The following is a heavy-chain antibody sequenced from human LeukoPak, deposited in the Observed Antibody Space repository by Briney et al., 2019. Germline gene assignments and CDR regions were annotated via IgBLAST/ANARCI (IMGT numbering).Heavy chain of an antibody. Sequence: GGSLRLSCVASGFTFSTYGMSWVRQAPGKGLEWVAAVSSTGSDTYYPDSLKGRFIISRDNSQNTVFLQMNSLRPEDTAFYFCAKDGPLLWFGPTDAWGQGILVTVSS. CDR3: AKDGPLLWFGPTDA. J-gene: IGHJ5*02. V-gene: IGHV3-23*01. CDR1: GFTFSTYG. D-gene: IGHD3-10*01. CDR2: VSSTGSDT.